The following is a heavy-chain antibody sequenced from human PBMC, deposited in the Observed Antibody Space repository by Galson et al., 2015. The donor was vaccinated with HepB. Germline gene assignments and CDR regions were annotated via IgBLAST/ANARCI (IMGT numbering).Heavy chain of an antibody. Sequence: SLRLSCAASEFSFEDFAMHWVRQPPGKGLEWVSSITSNSKKIDYADSVRGRFTVSRDNSKNSLYLQMDILRPEDTAFYYCAKDKDPFMVTFGGIINYWGQGTLVTVSS. CDR1: EFSFEDFA. CDR3: AKDKDPFMVTFGGIINY. V-gene: IGHV3-9*01. J-gene: IGHJ4*02. CDR2: ITSNSKKI. D-gene: IGHD3-16*01.